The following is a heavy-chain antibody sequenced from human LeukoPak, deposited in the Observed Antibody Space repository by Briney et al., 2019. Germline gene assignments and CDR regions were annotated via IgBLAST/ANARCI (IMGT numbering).Heavy chain of an antibody. CDR1: GFTFDDYA. D-gene: IGHD6-19*01. V-gene: IGHV3-9*01. J-gene: IGHJ4*02. CDR2: ISWNSGSI. CDR3: ARGFGSSGWHKYFDY. Sequence: PGGSLRLSCAASGFTFDDYAMHWVRQAPGKGLEWVSGISWNSGSIGYADSVKGRFTISRDNAKNSLYLQMNSLRAEDTAVYYCARGFGSSGWHKYFDYWGQGTLVTVSS.